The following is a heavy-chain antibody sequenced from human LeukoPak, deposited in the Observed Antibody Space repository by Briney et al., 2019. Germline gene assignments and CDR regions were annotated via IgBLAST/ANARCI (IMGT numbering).Heavy chain of an antibody. J-gene: IGHJ4*02. CDR1: GFAFSVYS. CDR2: TRGSGSGM. D-gene: IGHD7-27*01. Sequence: GGSLRLSCAASGFAFSVYSMNWVRQAPGKGLEWVANTRGSGSGMGSGNYYAGAVKGRFTISRDNAKNSLYLQMNSLRAEDTAFYYCARDDNWGFDYWGQGALVTVSS. V-gene: IGHV3-21*05. CDR3: ARDDNWGFDY.